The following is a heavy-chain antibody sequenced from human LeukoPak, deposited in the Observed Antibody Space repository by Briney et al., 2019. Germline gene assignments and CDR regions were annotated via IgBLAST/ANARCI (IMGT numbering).Heavy chain of an antibody. Sequence: PGGSLRLSCAASGLTFRNYAMNWVRQAPGKGLEWVSSISGSGGGTFYADSVKGRFTISRDNSKNTLYLQMNSLRAEDTAVYYCAKGASKGDYFFDYWGQGTLVTVSS. J-gene: IGHJ4*02. CDR2: ISGSGGGT. D-gene: IGHD3-16*01. V-gene: IGHV3-23*01. CDR3: AKGASKGDYFFDY. CDR1: GLTFRNYA.